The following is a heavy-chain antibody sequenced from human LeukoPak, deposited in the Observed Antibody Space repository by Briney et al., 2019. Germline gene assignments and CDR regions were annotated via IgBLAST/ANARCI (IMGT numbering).Heavy chain of an antibody. D-gene: IGHD4-17*01. V-gene: IGHV1-2*02. CDR1: GYTFEAYY. CDR2: ITPTSGDT. J-gene: IGHJ4*02. CDR3: ARLRGPRYGDLFDS. Sequence: ASVKVSCKASGYTFEAYYIHWLRQAPGQGFEWMGWITPTSGDTKYSQNFQDNVSMTRDMSITTAFLELSRLTSDDTAVYYCARLRGPRYGDLFDSWGQGTLVTVSS.